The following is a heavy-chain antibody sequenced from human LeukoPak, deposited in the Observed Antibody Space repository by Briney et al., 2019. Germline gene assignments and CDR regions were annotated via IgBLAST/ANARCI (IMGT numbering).Heavy chain of an antibody. Sequence: PSETLSLTCTVSGGSLNSYYWSWIRQPPGKGLEWIGYIFDSGNTNYNPSLKSRVTISVDTSKNLFSLKLSSVTAADTAVYYCARRGYIFGYLFDSWGQGTLVTVSS. D-gene: IGHD5-18*01. CDR1: GGSLNSYY. CDR2: IFDSGNT. V-gene: IGHV4-59*08. J-gene: IGHJ4*02. CDR3: ARRGYIFGYLFDS.